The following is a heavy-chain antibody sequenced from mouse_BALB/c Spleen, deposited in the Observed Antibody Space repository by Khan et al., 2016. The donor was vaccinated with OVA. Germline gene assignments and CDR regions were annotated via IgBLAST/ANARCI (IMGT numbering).Heavy chain of an antibody. D-gene: IGHD1-1*01. V-gene: IGHV1-20*02. CDR2: INPHIGET. J-gene: IGHJ2*01. Sequence: VHVKQSGPELVKPGASVRISCKASGYSFTGYFMNWVMQSHGKSLEWIGRINPHIGETFYNQKFKDKATLTVDESSTTAHMELRSLSSEDSAVYYCARKNGSDFDYWGQGTTLTVSS. CDR3: ARKNGSDFDY. CDR1: GYSFTGYF.